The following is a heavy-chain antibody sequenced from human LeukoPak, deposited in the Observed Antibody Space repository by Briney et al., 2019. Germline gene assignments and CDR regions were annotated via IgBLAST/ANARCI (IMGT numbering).Heavy chain of an antibody. CDR3: ARDSDWAFDN. CDR1: GFTFSSYV. Sequence: PGGSLRLSCAASGFTFSSYVMSWVRQAPGKGLEWVSYINHNAETIYYADSVKGRFTIPRDNAENVLYLQMNRLRDGDTAVYYCARDSDWAFDNWGQGTLVTVSS. V-gene: IGHV3-48*02. D-gene: IGHD2-21*02. CDR2: INHNAETI. J-gene: IGHJ4*02.